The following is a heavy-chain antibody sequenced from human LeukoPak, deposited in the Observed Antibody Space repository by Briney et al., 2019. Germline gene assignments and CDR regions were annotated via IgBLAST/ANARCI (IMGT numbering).Heavy chain of an antibody. CDR2: IRSKANSYAT. J-gene: IGHJ4*02. Sequence: GGSLKLSCAASGFTFSGSAMHWVRQASGKGLEWVGRIRSKANSYATAYAASVKGRFTISRDDSKNTAYLQMNSLKTEDTAEYYCKYYDSSGYYPSDYWGQGTLVTVSS. D-gene: IGHD3-22*01. V-gene: IGHV3-73*01. CDR3: KYYDSSGYYPSDY. CDR1: GFTFSGSA.